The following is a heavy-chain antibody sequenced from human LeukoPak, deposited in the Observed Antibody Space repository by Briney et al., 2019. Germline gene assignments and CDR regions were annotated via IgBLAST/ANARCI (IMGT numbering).Heavy chain of an antibody. J-gene: IGHJ4*02. D-gene: IGHD3-22*01. CDR3: ARDQSYYYDSSGPRGFDY. CDR1: GFTFSSYW. V-gene: IGHV3-74*01. Sequence: PGGSLRLSCAASGFTFSSYWMHWVRQAPGKGLVWVSRINSDGSSTSYADSVKGRFTISRDNAKNTLYLQMNSLRAEDTAVYYCARDQSYYYDSSGPRGFDYWGQGTLVTVSS. CDR2: INSDGSST.